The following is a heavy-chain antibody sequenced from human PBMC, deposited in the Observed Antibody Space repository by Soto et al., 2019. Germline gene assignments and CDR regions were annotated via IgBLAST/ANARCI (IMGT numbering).Heavy chain of an antibody. D-gene: IGHD1-1*01. J-gene: IGHJ6*02. CDR2: VYYSGST. Sequence: QVQLQESGPGLVKPSETLSLTCTVSGGSISSYFWSWIRQPPGKGLEWVGCVYYSGSTNYNPSLKSRVTISVDTSKNQFSLKLSSVTAADTAVYYCARVRKFSSYYGLDVWGQGSTVTVSS. V-gene: IGHV4-59*01. CDR1: GGSISSYF. CDR3: ARVRKFSSYYGLDV.